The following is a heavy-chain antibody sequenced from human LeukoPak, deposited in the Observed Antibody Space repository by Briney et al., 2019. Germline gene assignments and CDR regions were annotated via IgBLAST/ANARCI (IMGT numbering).Heavy chain of an antibody. D-gene: IGHD2-21*02. V-gene: IGHV3-30*18. J-gene: IGHJ4*02. CDR1: GFTFSSYG. CDR2: ISYDGSNK. Sequence: GGSLRLSCAASGFTFSSYGMHWVRQAPGKGLEWVAVISYDGSNKYYADSVKGRFTISRDNSKNTLYLQMNSLRAEDTAVYYCAKSPWVVTAIDYWGQGTLVTVSS. CDR3: AKSPWVVTAIDY.